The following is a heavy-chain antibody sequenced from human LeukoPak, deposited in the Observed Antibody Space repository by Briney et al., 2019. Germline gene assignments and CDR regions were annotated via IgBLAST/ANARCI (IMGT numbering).Heavy chain of an antibody. D-gene: IGHD5-12*01. CDR2: ISYDGSNK. J-gene: IGHJ3*02. V-gene: IGHV3-30*14. Sequence: GGSLRLSCAASGFTFSSYAMHWVRQAPGKGLEWVAVISYDGSNKYYADSVKGRFTISRDNSKNTLYLQMNSLRAEDTAVYYCARWLVHAFDIWGQGTMVTVSS. CDR1: GFTFSSYA. CDR3: ARWLVHAFDI.